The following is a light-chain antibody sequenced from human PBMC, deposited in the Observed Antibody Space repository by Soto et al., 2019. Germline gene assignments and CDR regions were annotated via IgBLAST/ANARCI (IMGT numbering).Light chain of an antibody. J-gene: IGKJ5*01. Sequence: DIQMTQSPSYVSASVGDRVTITCRASQGIKNWLAWYQQKPGKAPNLLIYTGSSLQSGVQSRFSGSGSGTDFTLTINSLQPEDFATYYCQQAASFPITFGQGTRLEIK. V-gene: IGKV1-12*01. CDR3: QQAASFPIT. CDR1: QGIKNW. CDR2: TGS.